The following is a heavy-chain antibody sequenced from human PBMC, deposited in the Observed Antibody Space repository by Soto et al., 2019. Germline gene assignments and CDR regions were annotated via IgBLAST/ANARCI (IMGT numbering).Heavy chain of an antibody. CDR3: AKDTYYYSSSGYYVFDY. D-gene: IGHD3-22*01. V-gene: IGHV4-59*01. CDR2: IYYSGST. Sequence: SETLSLTCTVSGGSISSYYWSWIRQPPGKGLEWIGRIYYSGSTNYNPSVKGRFTISRDSSKNTLYLEMNSLRAEDTAVHFCAKDTYYYSSSGYYVFDYWGQGTLVTVSS. J-gene: IGHJ4*02. CDR1: GGSISSYY.